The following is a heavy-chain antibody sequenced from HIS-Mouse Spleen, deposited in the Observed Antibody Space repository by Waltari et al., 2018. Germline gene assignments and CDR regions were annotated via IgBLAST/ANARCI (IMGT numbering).Heavy chain of an antibody. CDR1: GFTFSSYG. V-gene: IGHV3-30*18. Sequence: QVQLVESGGGVVQPGRSLRLSCAAAGFTFSSYGLAWVRQAPGKGLEWVAVISYDGSNKYYADSVKGRFTISRDNSKNTLYLQMNSLRAEDTAVYYCAKDRGSPLYFDYWGQGTLVTVSS. CDR3: AKDRGSPLYFDY. J-gene: IGHJ4*02. D-gene: IGHD1-26*01. CDR2: ISYDGSNK.